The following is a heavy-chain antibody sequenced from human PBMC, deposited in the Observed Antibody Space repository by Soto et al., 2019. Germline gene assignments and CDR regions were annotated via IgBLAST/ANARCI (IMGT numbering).Heavy chain of an antibody. CDR2: IIPIFGTA. CDR3: GVFGSGNYYYGMDV. CDR1: GGTFSSYA. Sequence: QVQLVQSGAEVKKPGSSVKVSCKASGGTFSSYAISWVRPAPGQGLKWMGGIIPIFGTANYAQKFQGRVTITADESTSTAYMELSSLRSEDTAVYYCGVFGSGNYYYGMDVWGQGTTVTVSS. V-gene: IGHV1-69*12. D-gene: IGHD6-6*01. J-gene: IGHJ6*02.